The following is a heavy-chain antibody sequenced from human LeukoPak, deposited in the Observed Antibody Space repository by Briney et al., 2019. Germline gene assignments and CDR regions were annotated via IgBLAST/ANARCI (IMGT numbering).Heavy chain of an antibody. CDR3: ARGNHCGSTSCALDY. CDR2: IYPGDSDT. Sequence: GESLKIFCEGSGYSFASYWIGWVRQMPGKGLEWVGIIYPGDSDTRYSPSFQGQVTISADKSIATAYLQWSSLKASDTAMYYCARGNHCGSTSCALDYWGQGTLVTVSS. CDR1: GYSFASYW. D-gene: IGHD2-2*01. J-gene: IGHJ4*02. V-gene: IGHV5-51*01.